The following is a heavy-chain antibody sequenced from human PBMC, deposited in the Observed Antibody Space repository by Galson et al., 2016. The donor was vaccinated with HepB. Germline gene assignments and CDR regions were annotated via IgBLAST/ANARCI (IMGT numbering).Heavy chain of an antibody. D-gene: IGHD2-21*02. J-gene: IGHJ4*02. CDR1: GNTFTSYY. V-gene: IGHV1-46*01. CDR3: ARDWAYCNGDCYHPADYFDY. Sequence: SVKVSCKASGNTFTSYYIHWVRQAPGQGLEWMGIINPSGRSTTYAQKFQGRVTMTRDTSTSTVYMELGSLRSEDTAVYYCARDWAYCNGDCYHPADYFDYWGPGTLVTVSS. CDR2: INPSGRST.